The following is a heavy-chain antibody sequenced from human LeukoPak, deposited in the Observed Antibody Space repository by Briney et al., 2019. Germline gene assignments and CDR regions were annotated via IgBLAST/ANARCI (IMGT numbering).Heavy chain of an antibody. Sequence: PGGSLRLSCAASGFTVSSNYMSWVRQAPGKGLEWVSVIYSGGSTYYADSVKGRFTISRDNSKNTLYLQMNSLRAEDTAVYYCAKDRTPHYYDSRRFGAFDIWGQGTMVTVSS. D-gene: IGHD3-22*01. J-gene: IGHJ3*02. CDR3: AKDRTPHYYDSRRFGAFDI. CDR1: GFTVSSNY. V-gene: IGHV3-66*01. CDR2: IYSGGST.